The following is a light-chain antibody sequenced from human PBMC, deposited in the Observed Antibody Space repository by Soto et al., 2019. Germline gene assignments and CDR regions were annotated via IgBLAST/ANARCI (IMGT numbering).Light chain of an antibody. J-gene: IGLJ1*01. CDR1: SSNIGAGYD. V-gene: IGLV1-40*01. Sequence: QSVLTQPPSVSGAPGQRITISCTGSSSNIGAGYDVHWYQQLPGTVPKLLIFDNNNRPSGVPDRFSGSKSGTSASLAITELQSEDEADYYCQSFDNSLGGSYVFGTGTKLTVL. CDR3: QSFDNSLGGSYV. CDR2: DNN.